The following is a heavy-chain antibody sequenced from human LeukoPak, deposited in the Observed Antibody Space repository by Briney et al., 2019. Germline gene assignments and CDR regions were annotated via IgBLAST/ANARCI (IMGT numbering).Heavy chain of an antibody. V-gene: IGHV3-21*01. CDR3: ARDPGDYSNAFDI. D-gene: IGHD2-21*02. Sequence: GRSPGLFCADPGLTFSSYSMNWVRQAPGKGMKWVSSISSSSSYIYYADSVKGRFTISRDNAKNSLYLQMNSLRAEDTAVYYCARDPGDYSNAFDIWGQGTMVTVSS. J-gene: IGHJ3*02. CDR2: ISSSSSYI. CDR1: GLTFSSYS.